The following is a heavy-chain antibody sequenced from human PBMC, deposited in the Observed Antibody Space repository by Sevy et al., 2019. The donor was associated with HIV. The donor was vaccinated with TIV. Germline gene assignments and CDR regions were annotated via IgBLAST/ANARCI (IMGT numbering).Heavy chain of an antibody. V-gene: IGHV1-24*01. D-gene: IGHD3-22*01. CDR3: ATAREYYSDNSGYLDY. CDR2: FDPEVGEI. Sequence: ASVKVSCKVSGYTLSELSMHWVRQAPEKGLEWMGRFDPEVGEIIYEQKFQGRVTMTEDTSTDTAYMELSSLRSEDTALYYCATAREYYSDNSGYLDYWGQGTLVTVSS. CDR1: GYTLSELS. J-gene: IGHJ4*02.